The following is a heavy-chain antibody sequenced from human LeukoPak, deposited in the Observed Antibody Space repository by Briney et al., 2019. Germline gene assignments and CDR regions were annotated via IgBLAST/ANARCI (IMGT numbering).Heavy chain of an antibody. CDR2: VNWNGGST. J-gene: IGHJ5*02. CDR3: VRDRCSSTSCHDSPNWFDP. CDR1: GFTFDDYG. V-gene: IGHV3-20*04. Sequence: GGSLRLSCAASGFTFDDYGMSWVCQAPGKGLESISGVNWNGGSTGYADSVKGRFTISRDNAKNSLYLQMNSLRAEDTALYYCVRDRCSSTSCHDSPNWFDPWGQGTLVTVSS. D-gene: IGHD2-2*01.